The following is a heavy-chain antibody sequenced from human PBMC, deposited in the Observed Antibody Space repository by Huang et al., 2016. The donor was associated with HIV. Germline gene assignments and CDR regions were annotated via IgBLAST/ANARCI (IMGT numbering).Heavy chain of an antibody. CDR3: ARKFGRDFDY. V-gene: IGHV1-18*01. D-gene: IGHD3-16*01. Sequence: QVKLVQSGAEVKKPGAYVKVSCKTSGYTFSGYAITWVRQAPGQGLEWMGCVSPYNGDTNYVQNLQGRVTMTTDMSTTTAYMELRSLTSDDTAIYYCARKFGRDFDYWGQGTLVTVSS. CDR1: GYTFSGYA. CDR2: VSPYNGDT. J-gene: IGHJ4*02.